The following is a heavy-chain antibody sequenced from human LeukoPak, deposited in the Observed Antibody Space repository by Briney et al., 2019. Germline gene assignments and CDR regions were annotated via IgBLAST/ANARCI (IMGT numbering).Heavy chain of an antibody. D-gene: IGHD3-16*01. Sequence: QAGGSLRPSCAASGFTFSSYGMHWVRQAPGKGLEWVAVISYDGSNKYYADSVKGRFTISRDNSKNTLYLQMNSLRAEDTAVYYCAKGEAYDAFDIWGQGTMVTVSS. J-gene: IGHJ3*02. CDR3: AKGEAYDAFDI. CDR1: GFTFSSYG. CDR2: ISYDGSNK. V-gene: IGHV3-30*18.